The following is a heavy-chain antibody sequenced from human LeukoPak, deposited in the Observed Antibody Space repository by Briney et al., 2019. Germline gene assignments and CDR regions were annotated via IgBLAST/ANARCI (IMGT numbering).Heavy chain of an antibody. Sequence: GGSLRLSCAASGFTFRDYYMGWIRQAPGKGLEWISYITSSGSATYSADSVKGRFTISRDNSKNSVYLQMNSLRVEDTSVYYCARAFNDGFDIWGQGTKVTVSP. J-gene: IGHJ3*02. CDR3: ARAFNDGFDI. CDR1: GFTFRDYY. CDR2: ITSSGSAT. V-gene: IGHV3-11*04.